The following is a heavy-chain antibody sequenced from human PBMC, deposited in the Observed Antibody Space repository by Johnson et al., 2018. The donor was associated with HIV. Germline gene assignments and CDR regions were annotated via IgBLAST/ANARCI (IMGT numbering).Heavy chain of an antibody. V-gene: IGHV3-23*04. D-gene: IGHD3-3*01. CDR1: GFTFSSYA. Sequence: VQLVESGGGLVKPGGSLRLSCAASGFTFSSYAMSWVRQAPGKGLEWVSAISGSGGSTYYADSVKGRLTISRDISKNRLYLQMNRLRAEETAVFYCAKDSERITIFGVVIEFNTNDAFDIWGQGTMVTVSS. J-gene: IGHJ3*02. CDR3: AKDSERITIFGVVIEFNTNDAFDI. CDR2: ISGSGGST.